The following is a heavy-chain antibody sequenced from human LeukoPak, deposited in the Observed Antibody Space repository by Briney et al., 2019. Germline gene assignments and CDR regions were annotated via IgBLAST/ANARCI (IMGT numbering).Heavy chain of an antibody. D-gene: IGHD2/OR15-2a*01. CDR3: ARGGYYPYYFDY. CDR1: GFTFSSYA. CDR2: IYSVGST. Sequence: GGSLRLSCAASGFTFSSYAMGWVRQAPGKGLEWVSVIYSVGSTYYADSVKGRFTISRDNSKNTLYLQMNSLRAEDTAVYYCARGGYYPYYFDYWGQGTLVTVSS. J-gene: IGHJ4*02. V-gene: IGHV3-53*01.